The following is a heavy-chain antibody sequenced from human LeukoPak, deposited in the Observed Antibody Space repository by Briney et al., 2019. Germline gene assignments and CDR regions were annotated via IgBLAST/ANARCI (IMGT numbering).Heavy chain of an antibody. V-gene: IGHV3-23*01. J-gene: IGHJ4*02. Sequence: GGSLRLSCVASGLTFSNYAMNWVRQAPGKGLEWISRITGSGIDADYADSVKGRFTISRDNSQNTVFLHMNNLRVEDTAVYYCAKPDYNGYDPYFFDYWGQGVLVTVSS. CDR1: GLTFSNYA. CDR2: ITGSGIDA. D-gene: IGHD5-12*01. CDR3: AKPDYNGYDPYFFDY.